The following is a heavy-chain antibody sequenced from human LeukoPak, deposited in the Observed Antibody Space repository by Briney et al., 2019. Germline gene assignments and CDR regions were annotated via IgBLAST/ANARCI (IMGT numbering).Heavy chain of an antibody. CDR1: GYTFTSYG. V-gene: IGHV1-18*01. CDR3: ARDHNYYYYDGMDV. CDR2: ISAYNGNT. Sequence: ASVKVSCKASGYTFTSYGISWVRQAPGQGLEWMGWISAYNGNTNYAQKLQGRVTMTTDTSTSTAYMELRSLRSDDTAVYYCARDHNYYYYDGMDVWGQGTTVTVSS. J-gene: IGHJ6*02.